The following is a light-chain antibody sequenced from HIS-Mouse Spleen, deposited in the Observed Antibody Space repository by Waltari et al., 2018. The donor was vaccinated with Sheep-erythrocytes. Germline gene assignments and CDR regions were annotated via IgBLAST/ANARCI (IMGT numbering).Light chain of an antibody. Sequence: SYVLTQPPSVSVAPGQTARITWGGNNIGSTSVHWYQQKPGQAPVLVVYDDSDRPSGIPERFSGSNSGNTATLTISRVEAGDEADYYCQVWDSSSDHVVFGGGTKLTVL. CDR1: NIGSTS. V-gene: IGLV3-21*02. J-gene: IGLJ2*01. CDR3: QVWDSSSDHVV. CDR2: DDS.